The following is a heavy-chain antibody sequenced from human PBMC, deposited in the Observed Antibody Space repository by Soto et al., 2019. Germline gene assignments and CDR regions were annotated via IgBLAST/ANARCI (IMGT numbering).Heavy chain of an antibody. Sequence: EVQLVESGGGFVQPGESLRLSCAASGFTFSLSAMSWVRQAPGRGLEWVSSISGGGSSTDYAESVKGRFTISRDNSKNTVQLQMNSLRAEDTAVYYCAKGPEYDILTGCDFWGQGALVTVSS. V-gene: IGHV3-23*04. CDR3: AKGPEYDILTGCDF. CDR2: ISGGGSST. J-gene: IGHJ4*02. D-gene: IGHD3-9*01. CDR1: GFTFSLSA.